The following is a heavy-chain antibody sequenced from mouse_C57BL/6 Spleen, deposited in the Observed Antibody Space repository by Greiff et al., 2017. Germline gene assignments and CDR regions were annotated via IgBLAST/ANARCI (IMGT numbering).Heavy chain of an antibody. CDR2: IHPNSGST. CDR1: GYTFTSYW. D-gene: IGHD2-2*01. V-gene: IGHV1-64*01. Sequence: QVQLKQPGAELVKPGASVKLSCKASGYTFTSYWMHWVKQRPGQGLEWIGMIHPNSGSTNYNEKFKSKATLTVDKSSSTAYMQLSSLTSEDSAVXYCAREGVYGYGLLGYWGQGTTLTVSS. J-gene: IGHJ2*01. CDR3: AREGVYGYGLLGY.